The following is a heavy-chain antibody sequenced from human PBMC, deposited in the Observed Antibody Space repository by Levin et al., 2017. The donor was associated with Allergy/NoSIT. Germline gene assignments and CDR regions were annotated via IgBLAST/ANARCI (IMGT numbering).Heavy chain of an antibody. CDR1: GFDFHIYI. V-gene: IGHV3-21*01. J-gene: IGHJ6*02. CDR2: ITTGSNYK. D-gene: IGHD1/OR15-1a*01. CDR3: ARSHPLTGTTHFSYPDGMDG. Sequence: GGSLRLSCEASGFDFHIYIMNWVRQAPGKGLEWLSSITTGSNYKYYVDSVRGRFVISRDNGRNSLYLQMNSLRAEDTAVYYCARSHPLTGTTHFSYPDGMDGWGQGTTVTVSS.